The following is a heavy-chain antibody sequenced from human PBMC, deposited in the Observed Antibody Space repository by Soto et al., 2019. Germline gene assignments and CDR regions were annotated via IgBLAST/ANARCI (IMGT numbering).Heavy chain of an antibody. Sequence: QVHLVESGGGVVQPGRSLRLSCAASGFTLSSYAMHWLRQAPGTGLEWVAVLSDDGNSIYYADSVKGRFTISRDTSKNTLDLQMNSLETEDTGVYYWARPASLGGTYCFDPWGQGTLVTVSS. CDR2: LSDDGNSI. D-gene: IGHD2-15*01. V-gene: IGHV3-30-3*01. J-gene: IGHJ5*02. CDR3: ARPASLGGTYCFDP. CDR1: GFTLSSYA.